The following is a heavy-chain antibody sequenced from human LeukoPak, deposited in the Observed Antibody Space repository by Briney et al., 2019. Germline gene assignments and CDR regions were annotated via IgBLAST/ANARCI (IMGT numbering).Heavy chain of an antibody. CDR1: GFTFSSYS. D-gene: IGHD6-19*01. CDR3: ARASGYSSGWYLDAFDI. Sequence: GGSLRLSCAVSGFTFSSYSMNWVRQAPGKGLEWVSSISSSSGYIYYADSVKGRFTISRDNAKNSLYLQMNSLRVEDTAVYYCARASGYSSGWYLDAFDIWGQGAMVTVSS. J-gene: IGHJ3*02. CDR2: ISSSSGYI. V-gene: IGHV3-21*01.